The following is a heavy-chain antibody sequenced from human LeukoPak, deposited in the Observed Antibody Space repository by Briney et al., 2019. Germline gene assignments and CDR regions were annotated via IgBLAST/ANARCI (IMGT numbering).Heavy chain of an antibody. Sequence: ASVKVSCKASGYTFPDDYIRWVRQAPGQGLEWIGFINPNSGGTHYAQKFQGRVTVTRDTSINTVYMEMIRLRSDDTAVYYCARKGRFYFDHDYRGRGTLVTVSS. CDR2: INPNSGGT. V-gene: IGHV1-2*02. CDR1: GYTFPDDY. D-gene: IGHD2/OR15-2a*01. J-gene: IGHJ4*02. CDR3: ARKGRFYFDHDY.